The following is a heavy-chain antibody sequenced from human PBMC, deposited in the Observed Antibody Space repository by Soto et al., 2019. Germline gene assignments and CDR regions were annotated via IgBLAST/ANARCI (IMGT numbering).Heavy chain of an antibody. CDR3: ARGPKSGTYFLSYFDY. V-gene: IGHV1-3*01. D-gene: IGHD1-26*01. CDR2: VNAGNGNT. Sequence: QVQLVQSGAEVKKPGASVKVSCKASGYTFANFAMHWVRQAPGHRLEWMGWVNAGNGNTKYSQRFQGRVSITRDTSATTTYMELSSLRSEDTAMYYCARGPKSGTYFLSYFDYWGQGTLVTVSS. J-gene: IGHJ4*02. CDR1: GYTFANFA.